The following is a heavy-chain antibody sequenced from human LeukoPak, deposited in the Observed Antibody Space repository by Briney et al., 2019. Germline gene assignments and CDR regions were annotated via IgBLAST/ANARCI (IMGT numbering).Heavy chain of an antibody. CDR3: ARDASLSGGNAFDI. Sequence: SETLSLTCAVYGGSFSGYYWSWIRQPPGKGLEWIGEINHSGSTNYNPSLKSRVTISVDTSKNQFSLKLSSVTAADTAVYYCARDASLSGGNAFDIWGQGTMVTVS. CDR1: GGSFSGYY. V-gene: IGHV4-34*01. D-gene: IGHD3-16*01. J-gene: IGHJ3*02. CDR2: INHSGST.